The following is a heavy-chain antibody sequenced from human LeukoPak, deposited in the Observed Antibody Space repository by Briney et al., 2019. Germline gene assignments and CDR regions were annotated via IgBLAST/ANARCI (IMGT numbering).Heavy chain of an antibody. J-gene: IGHJ3*02. CDR2: ISAYNGNT. CDR3: ARSSPYYYDSSALRDAFDI. Sequence: ASVKVSCKASGYTFTSYGISWVRQAPGQGLEWMGWISAYNGNTNYAQKLQGRVTMTTDTSTSTAYMELRSLRSDDTAVYYCARSSPYYYDSSALRDAFDIWGQGTMVTVSS. CDR1: GYTFTSYG. V-gene: IGHV1-18*01. D-gene: IGHD3-22*01.